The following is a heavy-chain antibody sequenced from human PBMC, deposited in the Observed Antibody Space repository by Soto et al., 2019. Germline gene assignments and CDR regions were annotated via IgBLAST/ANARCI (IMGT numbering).Heavy chain of an antibody. CDR1: GFTFNNAW. V-gene: IGHV3-15*01. CDR3: TTDDPINRD. J-gene: IGHJ4*02. CDR2: IKSKTNGGTT. Sequence: EVQLVESGGGLVKAGESLRVSCAASGFTFNNAWMSWVRQAPGKGLEWVGRIKSKTNGGTTDYAAPVKGRFSISRDDSKNTLYLQKNSLKTEDTAVYYCTTDDPINRDWGQGTLVAVSS.